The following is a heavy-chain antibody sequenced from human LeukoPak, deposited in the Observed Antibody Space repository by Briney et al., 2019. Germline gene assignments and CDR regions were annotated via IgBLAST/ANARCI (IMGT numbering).Heavy chain of an antibody. Sequence: SQTLSLTCTVSGGSISSGDYYWSWIRQPPGKGLEWIGYIYYSGSTYYNPSLKSRVTISVDTSENQFSLKLSSVTAADTAVYYCARDRYYYDSSGYYQGPWYFDLWGRGTLVTVSS. J-gene: IGHJ2*01. CDR2: IYYSGST. CDR3: ARDRYYYDSSGYYQGPWYFDL. D-gene: IGHD3-22*01. V-gene: IGHV4-30-4*01. CDR1: GGSISSGDYY.